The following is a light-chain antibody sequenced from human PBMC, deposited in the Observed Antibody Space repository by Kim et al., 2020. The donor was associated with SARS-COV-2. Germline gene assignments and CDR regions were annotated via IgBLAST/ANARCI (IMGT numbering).Light chain of an antibody. J-gene: IGLJ3*02. CDR3: GTWDSSLSAWV. CDR2: DSN. Sequence: QSVLTQPPSVSAAPGQKVIISCSGSSSNIGTNDVSWYKQLPGTAPKVLIYDSNKRPSGTPDRFSGSKSGTSATLGITGLQTGDEVDYYCGTWDSSLSAWVFGGGTQLTVL. CDR1: SSNIGTND. V-gene: IGLV1-51*01.